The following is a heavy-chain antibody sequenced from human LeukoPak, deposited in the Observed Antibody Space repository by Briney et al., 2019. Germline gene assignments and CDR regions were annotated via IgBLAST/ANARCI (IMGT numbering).Heavy chain of an antibody. V-gene: IGHV1-24*01. J-gene: IGHJ3*02. CDR1: GYTLTELS. D-gene: IGHD3-22*01. Sequence: ASVKVSCKVSGYTLTELSMHLVRQAPGKGLEWMGGFDPEDGETIYAQKFQGRVTMTEDTSTDTAYMELSSLRSEDTAVYYCATTKGFYDSSGYYHDAFDIWGQGTMVTVSS. CDR3: ATTKGFYDSSGYYHDAFDI. CDR2: FDPEDGET.